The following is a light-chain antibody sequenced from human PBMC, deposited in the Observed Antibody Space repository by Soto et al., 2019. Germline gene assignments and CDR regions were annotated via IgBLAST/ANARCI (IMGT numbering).Light chain of an antibody. CDR1: QRISRR. CDR3: QHYDGWPPIV. J-gene: IGKJ2*01. Sequence: EVVLTQSPATLSVSPGERATLSCRTSQRISRRLAWYQQRPGQAPRLLVYGASTRATGIPARFSGSGSETEFTLTISSLQSEDSAVYYCQHYDGWPPIVFGQGTKLEIK. CDR2: GAS. V-gene: IGKV3-15*01.